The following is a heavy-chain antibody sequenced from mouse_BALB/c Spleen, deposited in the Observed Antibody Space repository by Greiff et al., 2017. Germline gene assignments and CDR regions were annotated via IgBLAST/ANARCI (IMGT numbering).Heavy chain of an antibody. CDR1: GFSLTSYG. V-gene: IGHV2-9*02. Sequence: QVQLKQSGPGLVAPSQSLSITCTVSGFSLTSYGVHWVRQPPGKGLEWLGVIWAGGSTNYNSALMSRLSISKDNSKSQVFLKMNSLQTDNTAMYYCAREGYYGSHYYAMDYWGQGTSVTVSS. D-gene: IGHD1-1*01. J-gene: IGHJ4*01. CDR2: IWAGGST. CDR3: AREGYYGSHYYAMDY.